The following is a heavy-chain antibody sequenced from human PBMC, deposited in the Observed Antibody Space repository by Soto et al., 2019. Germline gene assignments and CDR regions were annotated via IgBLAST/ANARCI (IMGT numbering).Heavy chain of an antibody. CDR2: MNPTSGNT. CDR1: GYTFTKYD. D-gene: IGHD2-21*01. Sequence: QVQLVQSGAEVKTPGASVKVSCKASGYTFTKYDMNWVRQAPGQGFEWMGWMNPTSGNTGYAQKLQGRLTMSWDTAIGIAHMELSSLRNEYTAVYYCARSDGHTFNWLDSWGQGTLVTVSA. J-gene: IGHJ5*01. V-gene: IGHV1-8*01. CDR3: ARSDGHTFNWLDS.